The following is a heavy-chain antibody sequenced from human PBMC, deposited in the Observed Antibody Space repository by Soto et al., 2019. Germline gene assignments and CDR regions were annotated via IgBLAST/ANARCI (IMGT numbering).Heavy chain of an antibody. J-gene: IGHJ4*02. Sequence: EVHLVESGGGLVQPGGSLRLSCAASGFTFNNFWMHWVRQVPGKGLVWISRINDDGSSRSYVDSVKGRFTISRDNAKNTLFLQMSRLRVEDTAVYYCARGVGENTGSWFWGQGILVTVSS. D-gene: IGHD1-26*01. CDR3: ARGVGENTGSWF. CDR2: INDDGSSR. CDR1: GFTFNNFW. V-gene: IGHV3-74*01.